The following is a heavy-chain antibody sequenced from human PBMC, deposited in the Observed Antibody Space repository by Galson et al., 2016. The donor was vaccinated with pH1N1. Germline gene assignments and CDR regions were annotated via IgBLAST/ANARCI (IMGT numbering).Heavy chain of an antibody. CDR1: GNRFTAYY. CDR3: VGIKGGALDI. Sequence: SVKVSCKASGNRFTAYYFHWVRQAPGQGLEWLGIIDPGSGGTNYNQKFQGRVTMTRDTSTNTVYVELSTLISEDTAMYYCVGIKGGALDIWGQGTKVIVSS. D-gene: IGHD3-16*01. J-gene: IGHJ3*02. CDR2: IDPGSGGT. V-gene: IGHV1-46*01.